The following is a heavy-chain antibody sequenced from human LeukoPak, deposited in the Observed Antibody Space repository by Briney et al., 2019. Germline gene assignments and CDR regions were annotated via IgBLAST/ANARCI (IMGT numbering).Heavy chain of an antibody. CDR3: ARVGVLSSSWLLY. V-gene: IGHV3-48*03. D-gene: IGHD6-13*01. J-gene: IGHJ4*02. Sequence: GGSLRLSCAASGFTLSTYEMNWVRQAPGKGLEWVSSISSGATTIYYADSVKGRFTISRDNAKNSLFLQMNSLRAEDTAVYYCARVGVLSSSWLLYWGQGTLVTVSS. CDR1: GFTLSTYE. CDR2: ISSGATTI.